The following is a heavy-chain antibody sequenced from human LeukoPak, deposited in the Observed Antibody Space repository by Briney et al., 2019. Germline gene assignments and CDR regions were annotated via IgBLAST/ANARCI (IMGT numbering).Heavy chain of an antibody. CDR1: GFTFSSYA. D-gene: IGHD3-22*01. V-gene: IGHV3-23*01. CDR2: ISGSGGKT. CDR3: AKGVGITMISVRYFDL. Sequence: GGSLRLSCAASGFTFSSYAMSWVRQAPGKGLEWVSAISGSGGKTYYADSVKGRFTISRDNSKNTLYLQMNSLRAEDTAVYHCAKGVGITMISVRYFDLWGRGTLVTVSS. J-gene: IGHJ2*01.